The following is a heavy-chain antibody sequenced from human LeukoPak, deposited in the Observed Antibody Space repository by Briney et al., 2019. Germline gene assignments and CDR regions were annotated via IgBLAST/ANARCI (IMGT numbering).Heavy chain of an antibody. CDR2: LFVGGAST. Sequence: GGSLRLSCAASGFNFNNYVMSWVRQAPGKGLEGVSVLFVGGASTIYADSVKGRFTISGDTSKNTLYLQMNGLRAEDTAVYFCAKECDYSPGHKFDLWGQGTLVTVSS. CDR1: GFNFNNYV. CDR3: AKECDYSPGHKFDL. J-gene: IGHJ4*02. D-gene: IGHD4-11*01. V-gene: IGHV3-23*01.